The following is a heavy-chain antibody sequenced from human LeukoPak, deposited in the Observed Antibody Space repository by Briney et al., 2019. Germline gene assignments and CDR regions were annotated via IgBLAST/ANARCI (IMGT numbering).Heavy chain of an antibody. J-gene: IGHJ4*02. D-gene: IGHD5-12*01. CDR1: GGPISSSSYY. CDR2: VYYGGST. Sequence: SETLSLTCTVSGGPISSSSYYWTWTRQPPGKGLEWIVYVYYGGSTNYNPSLKSRVSMSVDTSKNQFSLTLTSVTVADTAFYYCARGGIRGYSAFDNLDFWGLGTHVTVSS. V-gene: IGHV4-61*01. CDR3: ARGGIRGYSAFDNLDF.